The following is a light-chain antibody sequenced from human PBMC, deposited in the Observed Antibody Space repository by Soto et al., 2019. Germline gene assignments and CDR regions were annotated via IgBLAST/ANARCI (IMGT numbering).Light chain of an antibody. J-gene: IGKJ1*01. CDR2: GAS. CDR3: QQYGSSPTT. Sequence: IVLTQSPGTLSLSTGERATLSCRASQSVSSSYLAWYQQKPGQAPRLLIYGASSRATDIPDRFSGSGSGTDFTLTISRLEPEDFAVYYCQQYGSSPTTFGQGTKVDI. V-gene: IGKV3-20*01. CDR1: QSVSSSY.